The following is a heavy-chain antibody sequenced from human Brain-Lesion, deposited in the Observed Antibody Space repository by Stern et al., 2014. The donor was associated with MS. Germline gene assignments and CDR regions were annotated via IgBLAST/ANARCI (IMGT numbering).Heavy chain of an antibody. V-gene: IGHV4-31*03. CDR1: GGSISSGGYF. CDR2: TSPSGST. D-gene: IGHD3-10*01. CDR3: ARDGVVRGVTYNWFDP. J-gene: IGHJ5*02. Sequence: QVQLVESGPGLVKPSQTLSLTCTVSGGSISSGGYFWSWIRQFPGKGLEWIGYTSPSGSTYYHQSLKSRLSISMDTSKSQFSLKLSSVTAADTAVYYCARDGVVRGVTYNWFDPWGQGTLVTVSS.